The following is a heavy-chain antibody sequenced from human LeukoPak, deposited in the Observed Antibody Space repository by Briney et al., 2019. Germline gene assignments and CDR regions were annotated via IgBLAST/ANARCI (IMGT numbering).Heavy chain of an antibody. CDR1: GGSFSGYY. J-gene: IGHJ4*02. V-gene: IGHV4-34*01. CDR3: ARYKTGDPSFDY. Sequence: SATLSLTCAVYGGSFSGYYWSWIRQPPGKGLEWIGEINHSGSTNYNPSLKSRVTISVDTSKNQFSLKLSSVAAADTAVYYCARYKTGDPSFDYWGQGTLVTVSS. D-gene: IGHD7-27*01. CDR2: INHSGST.